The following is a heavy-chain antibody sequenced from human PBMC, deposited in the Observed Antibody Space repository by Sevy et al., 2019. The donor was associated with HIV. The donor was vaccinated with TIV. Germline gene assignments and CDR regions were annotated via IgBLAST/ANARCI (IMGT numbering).Heavy chain of an antibody. CDR3: AKDLGGPGRSYFDY. CDR2: IGYNGSDK. J-gene: IGHJ4*02. V-gene: IGHV3-30*02. Sequence: GGSLRLSCAASGFTFSNYGMHWVRQAPGKGLEWVTFIGYNGSDKYYADSVKGRFTISRDNSKNTLYLQMHSLRAKDKDTDYCAKDLGGPGRSYFDYWGQGTLVTVSS. CDR1: GFTFSNYG. D-gene: IGHD1-26*01.